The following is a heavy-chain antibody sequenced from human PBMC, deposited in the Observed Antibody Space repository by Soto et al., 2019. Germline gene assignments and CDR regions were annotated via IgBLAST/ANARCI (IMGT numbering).Heavy chain of an antibody. Sequence: GGSLRLSCAASGFTFSSYSMNWVRQAPGKGLEWVSYISSSSSTIYYADSVKGRFTISRDNAKNSLYLQMNSLRDEDTAVYYCAREGYSSSRMKTDNWFDPWGQGTLVTVSS. CDR1: GFTFSSYS. D-gene: IGHD6-13*01. V-gene: IGHV3-48*02. J-gene: IGHJ5*02. CDR3: AREGYSSSRMKTDNWFDP. CDR2: ISSSSSTI.